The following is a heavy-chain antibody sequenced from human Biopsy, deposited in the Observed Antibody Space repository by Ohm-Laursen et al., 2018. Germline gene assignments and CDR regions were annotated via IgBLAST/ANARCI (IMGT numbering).Heavy chain of an antibody. Sequence: SETLSLTCGVSGESFSDYYWGWIRQSPGKGLEWIGEINHRGRSSYSPSLQSRVTISVDASKNQFSLNMKSVTAADTAVYFCAREGGGLLPIRLTDFWGPGMMVTVSS. D-gene: IGHD1-26*01. CDR1: GESFSDYY. V-gene: IGHV4-34*01. CDR3: AREGGGLLPIRLTDF. J-gene: IGHJ4*02. CDR2: INHRGRS.